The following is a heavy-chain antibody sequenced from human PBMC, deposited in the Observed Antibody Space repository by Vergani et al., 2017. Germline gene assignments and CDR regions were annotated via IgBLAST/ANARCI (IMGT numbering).Heavy chain of an antibody. V-gene: IGHV4-34*01. CDR1: GGSFNGYY. D-gene: IGHD2-15*01. Sequence: QVQLQQWGAGLLKPSETLSLTCAVYGGSFNGYYWSWTRQPPGKGLEWIGEINHSGSTNYNPSLKSRVTISVDTSKNQFSLKLSSVTAADTAVYYCARVGTLLPNWFDPWGQGTLVTVSS. CDR2: INHSGST. J-gene: IGHJ5*02. CDR3: ARVGTLLPNWFDP.